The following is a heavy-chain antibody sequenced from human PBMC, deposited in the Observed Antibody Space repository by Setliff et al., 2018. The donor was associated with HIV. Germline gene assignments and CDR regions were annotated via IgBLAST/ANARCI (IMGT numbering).Heavy chain of an antibody. V-gene: IGHV1-18*01. D-gene: IGHD3-10*01. Sequence: PSVKVSCKASGYTFTSSGITWVRQAPGQGLEWMGWIGTYNGDTNYAQKFQGRVTMTTDTSTSTAYMELRSLISDDTAVYYCAREGLWFGDRGYYMDVWGTGTAVTVS. CDR2: IGTYNGDT. CDR3: AREGLWFGDRGYYMDV. J-gene: IGHJ6*03. CDR1: GYTFTSSG.